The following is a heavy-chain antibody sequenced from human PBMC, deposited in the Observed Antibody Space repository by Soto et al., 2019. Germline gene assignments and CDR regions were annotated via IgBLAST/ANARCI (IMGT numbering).Heavy chain of an antibody. V-gene: IGHV3-30*03. CDR2: ISYDGSNK. Sequence: QVQLVESGGGVVQPGRSLRLSCAASGFTFSSYGMHWVRQAPGKGLEWVAVISYDGSNKYYADSVKGRFTISRDNSKNTLYLQMNNLRAEDTSAYYCATNRIAASGGLSDYCGQGTLVTVSS. CDR3: ATNRIAASGGLSDY. J-gene: IGHJ4*02. CDR1: GFTFSSYG. D-gene: IGHD6-25*01.